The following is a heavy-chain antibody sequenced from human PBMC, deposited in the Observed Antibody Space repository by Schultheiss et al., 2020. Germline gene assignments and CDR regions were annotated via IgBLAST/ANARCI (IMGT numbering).Heavy chain of an antibody. Sequence: SLRLSCAASGFTFSRYAMHWVRQAPDRGLEWVALMWTDGINKFYADSVKGRFTISRDASKNTLYLQMNSLRAEDTAVYYCTTDGTTAANYYYYGMDVWGQGTTVTVSS. V-gene: IGHV3-33*08. CDR1: GFTFSRYA. CDR2: MWTDGINK. D-gene: IGHD2-2*01. CDR3: TTDGTTAANYYYYGMDV. J-gene: IGHJ6*02.